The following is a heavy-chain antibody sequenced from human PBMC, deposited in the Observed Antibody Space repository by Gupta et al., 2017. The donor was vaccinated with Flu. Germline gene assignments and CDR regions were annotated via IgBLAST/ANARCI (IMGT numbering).Heavy chain of an antibody. Sequence: QVQLVQSGADVKKPGASVQVSCKVSGYTLTDLSIHWVRQVPGKGLEWMGGFDPEEGRTVYAQTFQGRVTMTEDASTDTAYMQLTSLKSGDTAVYYCSGSFRYRYDFQYWGQGTLVTVSS. D-gene: IGHD3-16*02. J-gene: IGHJ4*02. V-gene: IGHV1-24*01. CDR1: GYTLTDLS. CDR2: FDPEEGRT. CDR3: SGSFRYRYDFQY.